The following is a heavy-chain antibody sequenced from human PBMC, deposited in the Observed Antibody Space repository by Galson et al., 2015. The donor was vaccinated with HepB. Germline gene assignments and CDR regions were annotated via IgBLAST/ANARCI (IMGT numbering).Heavy chain of an antibody. CDR1: GDTLTSNW. CDR3: ARHRGRGWKVYTMDV. CDR2: IYLGDSDT. D-gene: IGHD6-19*01. Sequence: QSGAEVKKPGESLKISCRGSGDTLTSNWIGWVRQMPGKGLEWMGIIYLGDSDTRYSPSFQGQVTISADKSISTAYLQWSSLKASDTAMYYCARHRGRGWKVYTMDVWGQGTTVTVSS. J-gene: IGHJ6*02. V-gene: IGHV5-51*01.